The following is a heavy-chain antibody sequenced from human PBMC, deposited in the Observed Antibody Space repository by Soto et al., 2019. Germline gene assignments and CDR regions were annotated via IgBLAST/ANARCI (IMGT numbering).Heavy chain of an antibody. Sequence: QVQLQKSGPGLVKPSQTLSLTCTVSGGSISSGGYYWSWIRQHPGKGLEWIGYIYYSGSTYYNPSLKSRVTISVDTSKNQFSLKLSSVTAADTAVYYCARAGAVAGRWALALWGQGTLVTVSS. CDR2: IYYSGST. V-gene: IGHV4-31*03. J-gene: IGHJ4*02. CDR3: ARAGAVAGRWALAL. CDR1: GGSISSGGYY. D-gene: IGHD6-19*01.